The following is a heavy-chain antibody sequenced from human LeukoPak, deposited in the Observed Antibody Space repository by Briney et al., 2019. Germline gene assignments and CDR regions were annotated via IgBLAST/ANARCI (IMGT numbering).Heavy chain of an antibody. CDR1: GGSISSSSYY. V-gene: IGHV4-39*07. CDR3: ARDNTYSNFNWFDP. Sequence: PSETLSLTCTVSGGSISSSSYYWGWICQPPGKGLEWIGSIYYSGSTYYNPSLKSRVTISVDTSKNQFSLKLSSVTAADTAVYYCARDNTYSNFNWFDPWGQGTLVTVSS. D-gene: IGHD4-11*01. J-gene: IGHJ5*02. CDR2: IYYSGST.